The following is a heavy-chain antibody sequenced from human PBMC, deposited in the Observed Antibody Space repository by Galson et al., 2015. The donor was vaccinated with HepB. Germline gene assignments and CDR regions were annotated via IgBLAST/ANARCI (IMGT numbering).Heavy chain of an antibody. Sequence: SLRLSCAASGFTFSSYAMNWVRQAPGKGLEWVSAISGSDSNTYYADSVKGRFTISRDNSKNTLYLQMNSLRAEDTAVYYCARDSSGCPNRGKAGNSFDIWGQGTLITVSS. CDR3: ARDSSGCPNRGKAGNSFDI. CDR2: ISGSDSNT. CDR1: GFTFSSYA. D-gene: IGHD3-22*01. J-gene: IGHJ5*02. V-gene: IGHV3-23*01.